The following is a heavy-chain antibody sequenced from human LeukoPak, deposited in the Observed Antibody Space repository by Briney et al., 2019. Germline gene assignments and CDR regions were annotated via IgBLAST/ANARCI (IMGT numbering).Heavy chain of an antibody. CDR2: ISGDSGST. CDR1: GFTFDYYG. CDR3: AKAGSGIVTGDS. V-gene: IGHV3-43*02. D-gene: IGHD1-26*01. J-gene: IGHJ4*02. Sequence: GGSLRLSCAASGFTFDYYGMHWVRQAPGKGLEWVSLISGDSGSTFYADSVKGRFTISRDNSRNSLYLQMNSLRSEDTALYYCAKAGSGIVTGDSWGQGTLVTVSS.